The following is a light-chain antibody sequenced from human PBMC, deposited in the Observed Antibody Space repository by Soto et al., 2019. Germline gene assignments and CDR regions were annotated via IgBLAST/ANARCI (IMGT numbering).Light chain of an antibody. J-gene: IGKJ2*01. Sequence: DIQMTQSPSTLSASVGDRVTITCRASRGLSGWLAWYQQKPGRATRLLIYDASTLQSGVPLRFSGSGSGTEFTLTSSSLQPDDVATYYCQQYSTHFTFGQGTRVEIE. CDR1: RGLSGW. CDR2: DAS. V-gene: IGKV1-5*01. CDR3: QQYSTHFT.